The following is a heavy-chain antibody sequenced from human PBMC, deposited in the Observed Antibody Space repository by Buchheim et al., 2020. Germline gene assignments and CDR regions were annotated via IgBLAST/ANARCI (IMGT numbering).Heavy chain of an antibody. V-gene: IGHV3-30*18. Sequence: QVQLVESGGGVVQPGRSLRLSCEASGFTFRTYGMNWVRQAPGKGLEWVAVISFDGTKKYYVESVKGRFTISRDNSKNMLYLQMDSLRGEDTAVYYCAKDQYGDHEGGMDVWGQGTT. CDR3: AKDQYGDHEGGMDV. D-gene: IGHD4-17*01. CDR2: ISFDGTKK. CDR1: GFTFRTYG. J-gene: IGHJ6*02.